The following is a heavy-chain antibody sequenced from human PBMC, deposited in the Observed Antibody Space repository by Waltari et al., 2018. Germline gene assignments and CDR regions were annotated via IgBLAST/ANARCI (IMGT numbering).Heavy chain of an antibody. CDR3: ARGDTIFGVVIIHYYYYMDV. J-gene: IGHJ6*03. Sequence: EVQLVESGGGLVQPGGSLRLSCAASGFTLSSYSMNGVRKAAVKGLEWVSYISSSSSTIYYADSVKGRFTISRDNAKNSLYLQMNSLRAEDTAVYYCARGDTIFGVVIIHYYYYMDVWGKGTTVTVSS. CDR2: ISSSSSTI. D-gene: IGHD3-3*01. CDR1: GFTLSSYS. V-gene: IGHV3-48*04.